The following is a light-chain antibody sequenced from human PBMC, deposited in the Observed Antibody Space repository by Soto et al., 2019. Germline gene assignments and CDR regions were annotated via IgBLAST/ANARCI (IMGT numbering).Light chain of an antibody. CDR3: SSYTSSSTPHYV. CDR1: SSDVGGYNY. Sequence: QSVLTQPASMSGSPGQSITISCTGTSSDVGGYNYVSWYQQHPGKAPKLMIYDVSNRPSGVSNRFSGSKSGNTASLTISGLQAEDEADYYCSSYTSSSTPHYVFGTGTKVTVL. CDR2: DVS. J-gene: IGLJ1*01. V-gene: IGLV2-14*01.